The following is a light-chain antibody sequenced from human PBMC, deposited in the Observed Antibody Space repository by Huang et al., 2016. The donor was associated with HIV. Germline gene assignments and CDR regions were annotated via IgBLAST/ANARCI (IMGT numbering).Light chain of an antibody. Sequence: DIIMTQSPDSLAVSLGERATLNCRSSQSVYSSSTSKDDMAWFQQKPGQPPRLLLFLASTREAGVPDRFSGSGSGTHFTLTIANLEAEDAAIYYCQQYYSSPQTFGQGTRVEVK. CDR3: QQYYSSPQT. CDR2: LAS. J-gene: IGKJ1*01. V-gene: IGKV4-1*01. CDR1: QSVYSSSTSKDD.